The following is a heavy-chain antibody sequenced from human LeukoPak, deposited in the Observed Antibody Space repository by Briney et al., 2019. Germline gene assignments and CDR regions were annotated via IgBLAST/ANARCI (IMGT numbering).Heavy chain of an antibody. D-gene: IGHD3-3*01. CDR1: GYAFTGYY. CDR2: INPNSGGT. CDR3: ASSITIFGVVQFDY. V-gene: IGHV1-2*06. Sequence: ASVKVSCKASGYAFTGYYMHWVRQAPGQGLEWMGRINPNSGGTNYAQKFQGRVTMTRDTSISTAYMELSRLRSDDTAVYYCASSITIFGVVQFDYWGQGTLVTVSS. J-gene: IGHJ4*02.